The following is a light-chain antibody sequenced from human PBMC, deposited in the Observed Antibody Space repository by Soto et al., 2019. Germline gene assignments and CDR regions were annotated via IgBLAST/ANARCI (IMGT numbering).Light chain of an antibody. CDR1: QTISSNY. J-gene: IGKJ2*01. V-gene: IGKV3-20*01. CDR3: QQYDNSPPYT. CDR2: GAS. Sequence: EIVLTQSPGTLSLSPGERATLSCRASQTISSNYLAWYQQKPGQAPRLLIYGASSSATGIPDRFSGSGSETAFTLTISRLEPEDYAVYYCQQYDNSPPYTFGQGTKLEIK.